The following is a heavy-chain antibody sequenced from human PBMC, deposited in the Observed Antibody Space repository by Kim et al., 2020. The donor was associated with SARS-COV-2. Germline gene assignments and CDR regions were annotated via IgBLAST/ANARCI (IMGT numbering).Heavy chain of an antibody. D-gene: IGHD1-26*01. V-gene: IGHV3-15*01. CDR2: IKSKTDGGTT. CDR1: GFTFSNAW. J-gene: IGHJ4*02. CDR3: TTLRCGSYPDLCFDY. Sequence: GGSLRLSCAASGFTFSNAWMSWVRQAPGKGLEWVGRIKSKTDGGTTDYAAPVKGRFTISRDDSKNTLYLQMNSLKTEDTAVYYCTTLRCGSYPDLCFDYWGQGTLVTVSS.